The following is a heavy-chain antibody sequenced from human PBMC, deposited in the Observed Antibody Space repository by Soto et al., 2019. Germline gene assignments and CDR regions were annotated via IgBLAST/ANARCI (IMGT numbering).Heavy chain of an antibody. CDR1: GFTFSSYG. D-gene: IGHD3-10*01. Sequence: QVQLVESGGGVVQPGRSLRLSCAASGFTFSSYGMHWVRQAPGKGLEWVAVISYDGSNKYYADSVKGRFTISRDNSKNPLYLQMNSLRGEDTAVYYCAKVTNYYGSGSYGGWFDPWGQGTLVTVSS. CDR3: AKVTNYYGSGSYGGWFDP. V-gene: IGHV3-30*18. J-gene: IGHJ5*02. CDR2: ISYDGSNK.